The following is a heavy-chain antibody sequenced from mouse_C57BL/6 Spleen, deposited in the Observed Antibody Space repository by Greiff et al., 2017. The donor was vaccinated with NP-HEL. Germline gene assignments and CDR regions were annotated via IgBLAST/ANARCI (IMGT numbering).Heavy chain of an antibody. V-gene: IGHV5-17*01. J-gene: IGHJ3*01. CDR3: ARPYYGYDRCFAY. CDR1: GFTFSDYG. D-gene: IGHD2-9*01. Sequence: EVKVEESGGGLVKPGGSLKLSCAASGFTFSDYGMHWVRQAPEKGLEWVAYISSGSSSINYADTVKGRFTISRDNAKNTLFLQMTTLRSEDTAMYYCARPYYGYDRCFAYWGQGTLVTVSA. CDR2: ISSGSSSI.